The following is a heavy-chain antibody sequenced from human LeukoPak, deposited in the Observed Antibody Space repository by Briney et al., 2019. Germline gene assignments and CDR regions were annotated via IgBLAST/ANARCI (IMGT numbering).Heavy chain of an antibody. CDR3: AKATTAIVVDNFFDY. D-gene: IGHD3-22*01. CDR1: GFTFSNAW. V-gene: IGHV3-23*01. J-gene: IGHJ4*02. Sequence: GGSLRLSCAASGFTFSNAWMSWVRQAPGKGLEWVSAISGNGGATYYADSVKGRFTISRDNSKNTLHLQMNSLRAEDTALYYCAKATTAIVVDNFFDYWGQGTLVSVSS. CDR2: ISGNGGAT.